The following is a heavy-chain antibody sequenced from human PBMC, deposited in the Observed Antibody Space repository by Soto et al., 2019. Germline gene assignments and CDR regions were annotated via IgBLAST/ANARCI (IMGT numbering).Heavy chain of an antibody. Sequence: QVQLVQAGAEVKKPGSSVKVSCKTSGGTFSSYGINWVRQAPGQGLEWMGVIIPIFDTANYAQKLQGRVTITADKSTSTAYMEVSSLRSEDTAVYYCARTPVDTAPPKSYGMDVWGQGTTVTVSS. CDR3: ARTPVDTAPPKSYGMDV. V-gene: IGHV1-69*06. CDR2: IIPIFDTA. D-gene: IGHD5-18*01. CDR1: GGTFSSYG. J-gene: IGHJ6*02.